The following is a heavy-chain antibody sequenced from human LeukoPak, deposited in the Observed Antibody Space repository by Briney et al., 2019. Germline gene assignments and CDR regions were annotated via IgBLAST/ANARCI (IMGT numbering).Heavy chain of an antibody. V-gene: IGHV1-2*02. CDR3: ARVRITMIVVVTFDY. CDR1: GYTYTGYY. J-gene: IGHJ4*02. D-gene: IGHD3-22*01. CDR2: SNPNSGGT. Sequence: ASVKVSCKASGYTYTGYYMHWVRQAPGQGLEWMGWSNPNSGGTNNAQKFPGRVTRTTDTSIITTYMELSKLRSDDTADYACARVRITMIVVVTFDYWGQGTMVTVSS.